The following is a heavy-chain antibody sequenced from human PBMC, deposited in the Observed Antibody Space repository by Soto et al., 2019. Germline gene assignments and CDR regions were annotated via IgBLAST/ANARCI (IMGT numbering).Heavy chain of an antibody. CDR2: ISGSGGST. CDR3: AKDYDYGDYITYFDY. D-gene: IGHD4-17*01. Sequence: PGGFLRLSCAACGFTFSSYAMSWVRQAPGKGLEWVSAISGSGGSTYYADSVKGRFTISRDNSKNTLYLQMNSLRAEDTAVYYCAKDYDYGDYITYFDYWGQGTLVTVSS. J-gene: IGHJ4*02. CDR1: GFTFSSYA. V-gene: IGHV3-23*01.